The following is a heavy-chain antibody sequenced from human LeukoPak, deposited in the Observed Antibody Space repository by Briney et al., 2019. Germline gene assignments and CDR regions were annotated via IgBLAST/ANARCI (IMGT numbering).Heavy chain of an antibody. J-gene: IGHJ3*02. CDR1: GFTFDDYA. CDR3: AREPLTNYDSSGPNAFDI. V-gene: IGHV3-66*01. CDR2: IYSGGST. Sequence: PGGSLRLSCAASGFTFDDYAMHWVRQAPGKGLEWVSVIYSGGSTYYADSVKGRFTISRDNSKNTLYLQMNSLRAEDTAVYYCAREPLTNYDSSGPNAFDIWGQGTMVTVSS. D-gene: IGHD3-22*01.